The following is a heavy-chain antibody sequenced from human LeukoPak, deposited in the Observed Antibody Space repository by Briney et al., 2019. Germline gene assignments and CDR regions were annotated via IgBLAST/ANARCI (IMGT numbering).Heavy chain of an antibody. J-gene: IGHJ5*02. V-gene: IGHV3-21*06. CDR1: GFTFSSFS. CDR2: ISSNSKYI. CDR3: ARNGAPYCSGGTCYLFYWFDP. Sequence: GRSLRLSCAASGFTFSSFSMNWVRQAPGKGLEWVSSISSNSKYIYYADSVKGRFSISRDNAKNSLYLQMNSLRAEDTAVYYCARNGAPYCSGGTCYLFYWFDPWGQGTLVTVSS. D-gene: IGHD2-15*01.